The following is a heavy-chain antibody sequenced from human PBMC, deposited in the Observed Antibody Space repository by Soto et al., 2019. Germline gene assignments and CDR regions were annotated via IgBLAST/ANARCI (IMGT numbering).Heavy chain of an antibody. V-gene: IGHV4-39*01. CDR1: GDSINSDNYY. D-gene: IGHD3-9*01. J-gene: IGHJ4*02. CDR2: IYYRGNT. CDR3: ARLEGLATISYYFDY. Sequence: QLQLQESGPGLVKPSETLSLTCSVSGDSINSDNYYWGWIRQPPGKGLEWIGSIYYRGNTYYNPSLKTRATISLDKSKSQFSLKLNSATAADSAVYFCARLEGLATISYYFDYWGQGTLVTVSS.